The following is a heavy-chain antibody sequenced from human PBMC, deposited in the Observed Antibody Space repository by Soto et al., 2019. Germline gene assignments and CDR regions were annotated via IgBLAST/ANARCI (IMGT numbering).Heavy chain of an antibody. J-gene: IGHJ2*01. V-gene: IGHV3-23*01. D-gene: IGHD2-15*01. CDR1: GFTFSSYA. Sequence: EEQLLESGGGLIQPGGSLRLACAASGFTFSSYAMTWVRQAPGKGLEWVSSISFSDGGTYYADSVKGRLTTSRDNSKNTLFLQMNSRRVEDTAVYYCVKDDRILGRRYFDLWGRGTLVTVSS. CDR3: VKDDRILGRRYFDL. CDR2: ISFSDGGT.